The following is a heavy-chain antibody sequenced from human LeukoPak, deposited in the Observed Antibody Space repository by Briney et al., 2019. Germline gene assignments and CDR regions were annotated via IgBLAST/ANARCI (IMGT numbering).Heavy chain of an antibody. V-gene: IGHV3-21*01. CDR1: GFTFSSYS. D-gene: IGHD6-6*01. J-gene: IGHJ3*02. CDR3: GRVGGRSKAAKGDAFDI. Sequence: GGSLRLSCAASGFTFSSYSMNWVRQAPGKGLEWVSSISSGSTYMFYADSVKGRFTISRDNAQNSMYLQMNSLRAEDTAVYYCGRVGGRSKAAKGDAFDIWGQGTMVTVSS. CDR2: ISSGSTYM.